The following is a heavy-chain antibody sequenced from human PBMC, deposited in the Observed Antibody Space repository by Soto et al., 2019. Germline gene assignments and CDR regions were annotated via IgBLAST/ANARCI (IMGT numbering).Heavy chain of an antibody. Sequence: QITLKESGPTLVKPTQTLTLTCTFSGFSLSTSGVGVAWIRQPPGKALEWLALIYWDDDKRYRPSLESRLTITMDAYTTQVVLTMTHMDAVDTATYYCSYLPCSGGSCYWFSFSGRDVWGQGTTVTVSS. J-gene: IGHJ6*02. CDR1: GFSLSTSGVG. CDR3: SYLPCSGGSCYWFSFSGRDV. V-gene: IGHV2-5*02. D-gene: IGHD2-15*01. CDR2: IYWDDDK.